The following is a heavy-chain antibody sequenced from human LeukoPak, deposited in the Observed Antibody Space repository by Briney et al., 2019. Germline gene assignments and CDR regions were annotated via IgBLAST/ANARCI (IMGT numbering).Heavy chain of an antibody. CDR1: GYTFTSYY. J-gene: IGHJ3*02. Sequence: ASVKVSCKASGYTFTSYYMHWVRQAPGQGLEWMGIINPSGGSTSYAQKFQGRVTMTRDTSTSTVYMGLSSLRSEDTAVYYCARDPYYYDSSGYLRAFDIWGQGTMVTVSS. D-gene: IGHD3-22*01. CDR2: INPSGGST. V-gene: IGHV1-46*01. CDR3: ARDPYYYDSSGYLRAFDI.